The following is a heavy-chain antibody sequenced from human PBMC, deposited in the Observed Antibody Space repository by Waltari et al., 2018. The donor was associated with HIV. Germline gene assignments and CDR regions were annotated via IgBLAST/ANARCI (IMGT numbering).Heavy chain of an antibody. CDR2: VNPHNGNT. V-gene: IGHV1-3*01. Sequence: VQLVQSGAEVKKPGASVTVSCKASGYNFTSYAIHWVRQAPGQRPEWVAWVNPHNGNTKYSRKFQARVTFAMDESAEPAYMVLTTARFEDTAIYYCVRGPACSGVTCYSVFDLWGQGTPVSVTS. CDR3: VRGPACSGVTCYSVFDL. J-gene: IGHJ4*02. CDR1: GYNFTSYA. D-gene: IGHD2-15*01.